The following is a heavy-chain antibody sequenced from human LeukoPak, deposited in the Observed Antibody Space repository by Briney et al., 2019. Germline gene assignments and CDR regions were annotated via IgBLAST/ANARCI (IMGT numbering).Heavy chain of an antibody. V-gene: IGHV3-30-3*01. Sequence: GGSLRLSCAASGFTFSSYAVHWVRQAPGKGLEWVAVISYDGSNKYYADSVKGRFTISRDNSKNTLYLQMNSLRAEDTAVYYCARDRFGYWGQGTLVTVSS. CDR2: ISYDGSNK. J-gene: IGHJ4*02. CDR1: GFTFSSYA. CDR3: ARDRFGY.